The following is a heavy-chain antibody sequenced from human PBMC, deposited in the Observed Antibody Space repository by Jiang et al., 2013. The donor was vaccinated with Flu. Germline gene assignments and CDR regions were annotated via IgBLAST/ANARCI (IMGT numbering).Heavy chain of an antibody. CDR2: ISGSGGST. D-gene: IGHD6-13*01. J-gene: IGHJ4*02. V-gene: IGHV3-23*01. CDR1: SYA. CDR3: AKDFSAGTMGFDY. Sequence: SYAMSWVRQAPGKGLEWVSAISGSGGSTYYADSVKGRFTISRDNSKNTLYLQMNSLRAEDTAVYYCAKDFSAGTMGFDYWGQGTLVTVSS.